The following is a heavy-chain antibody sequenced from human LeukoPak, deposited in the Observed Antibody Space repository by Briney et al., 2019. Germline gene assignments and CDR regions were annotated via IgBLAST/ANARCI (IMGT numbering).Heavy chain of an antibody. CDR2: INPGGGST. J-gene: IGHJ5*02. D-gene: IGHD6-19*01. V-gene: IGHV1-46*01. CDR3: ASKDTSGWYEEA. Sequence: ASVKVSCKASGYTFTSYYIHWVRQAPGQGLEWMGVINPGGGSTSYAQKFQGRVTMTRDTSTSTVYMELSSLRSEDTAVYYCASKDTSGWYEEAWGQGSLATVSS. CDR1: GYTFTSYY.